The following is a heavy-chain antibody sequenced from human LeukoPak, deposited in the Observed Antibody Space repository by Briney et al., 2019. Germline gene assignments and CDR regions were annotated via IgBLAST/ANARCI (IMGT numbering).Heavy chain of an antibody. CDR1: GGSISSSSDY. V-gene: IGHV4-39*07. J-gene: IGHJ6*02. D-gene: IGHD6-19*01. Sequence: KPSETLSLTCTVSGGSISSSSDYWGWIRQPPGKGLEWIGSISYSGSTYYNPSLKSRVTISVDTSKNQFSLKLSSVTAADTAVYYCARVPVKWLGGMDVWGQGTTVTVSS. CDR2: ISYSGST. CDR3: ARVPVKWLGGMDV.